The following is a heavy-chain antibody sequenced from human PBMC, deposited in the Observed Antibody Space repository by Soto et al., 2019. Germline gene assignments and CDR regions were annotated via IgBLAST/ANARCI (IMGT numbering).Heavy chain of an antibody. Sequence: PGGSLRLSCAASGFTFSSYGMHWIRQAPGKGLEWVAIISFDGSNKYYADSVKGRFTISRDNSKNTVYLQMNSLRAEDTALYYCAKDLGVTTPDDYWGQGTLVTVSS. CDR3: AKDLGVTTPDDY. CDR2: ISFDGSNK. CDR1: GFTFSSYG. J-gene: IGHJ4*02. V-gene: IGHV3-30*18. D-gene: IGHD4-17*01.